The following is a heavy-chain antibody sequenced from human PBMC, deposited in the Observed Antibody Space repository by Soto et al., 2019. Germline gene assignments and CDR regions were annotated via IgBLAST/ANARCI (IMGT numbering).Heavy chain of an antibody. CDR1: GLTISGKKY. CDR2: VYDVDGS. CDR3: ATWQEREHGYEV. V-gene: IGHV3-53*01. D-gene: IGHD3-22*01. J-gene: IGHJ3*01. Sequence: DVQLVESGGGLIQPGESLRLSCAAFGLTISGKKYVAWVRQAPGKGLELVSGVYDVDGSFYADSVRGRFTTSSDSSNTTVYLQLNDLRPDETAVYYCATWQEREHGYEVRGQVTTVTFSS.